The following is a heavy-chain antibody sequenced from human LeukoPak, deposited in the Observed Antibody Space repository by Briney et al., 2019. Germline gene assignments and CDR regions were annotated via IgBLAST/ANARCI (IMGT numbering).Heavy chain of an antibody. CDR2: IYHSGSI. CDR1: GYSISSGCY. J-gene: IGHJ4*02. D-gene: IGHD3-10*01. CDR3: ARVLYYYGSASPYYFDY. Sequence: PSETLSLTCTVSGYSISSGCYWGWIRQPPGMGLEWIGSIYHSGSIYYNTSLKSRVTISVDTSKNQFSLKLNSVTAADTAVYYCARVLYYYGSASPYYFDYWGQGTLVTVSS. V-gene: IGHV4-38-2*02.